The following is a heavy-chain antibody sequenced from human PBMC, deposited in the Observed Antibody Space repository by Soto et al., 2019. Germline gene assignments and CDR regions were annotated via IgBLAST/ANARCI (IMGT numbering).Heavy chain of an antibody. Sequence: QVQLVQSGAEVKKPGASVKVSCKASGYTFTSYGISWVRQAPGQGLEWMGWINAYNGNTNYAQKLQGRVTMTTDTPTSKAYMELGSLRPEDTAVYYCAGVLPPSDPWGQGTLVTAPS. CDR2: INAYNGNT. CDR3: AGVLPPSDP. CDR1: GYTFTSYG. V-gene: IGHV1-18*01. J-gene: IGHJ5*02.